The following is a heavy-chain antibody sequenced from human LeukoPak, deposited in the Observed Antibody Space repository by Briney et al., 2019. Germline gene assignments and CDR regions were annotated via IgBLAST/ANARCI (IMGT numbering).Heavy chain of an antibody. CDR3: AREGLYYDFWSGALDY. D-gene: IGHD3-3*01. V-gene: IGHV3-11*04. J-gene: IGHJ4*02. Sequence: PGGSLRLSCVAAGFTFSDRYMSWIRQAPGKGMEWVAYISPSADNIHYANSVKGRFTISRDNSKNTLYLQMGSLRAEDMAVYYCAREGLYYDFWSGALDYWGQGTLVTVSS. CDR1: GFTFSDRY. CDR2: ISPSADNI.